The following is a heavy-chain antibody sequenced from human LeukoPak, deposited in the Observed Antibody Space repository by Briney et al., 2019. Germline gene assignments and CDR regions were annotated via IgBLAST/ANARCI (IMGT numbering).Heavy chain of an antibody. Sequence: ASVTVSFKSSGYTFTRYYMHWVRQAPGQGLEWMGWINLNSGGTNYAQKFQGRVPITRDTSISTAYMELSRLRSDDTAVYYCASGRTLHYYYLGVWGKGTTVNGAS. CDR1: GYTFTRYY. D-gene: IGHD1-14*01. CDR3: ASGRTLHYYYLGV. CDR2: INLNSGGT. J-gene: IGHJ6*03. V-gene: IGHV1-2*02.